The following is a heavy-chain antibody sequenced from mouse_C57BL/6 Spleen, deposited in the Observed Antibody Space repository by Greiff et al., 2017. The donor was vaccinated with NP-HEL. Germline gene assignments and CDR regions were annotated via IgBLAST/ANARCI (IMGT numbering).Heavy chain of an antibody. CDR3: ARGPITTVVAPGFAY. J-gene: IGHJ3*01. V-gene: IGHV5-4*03. CDR1: GFTFSSYA. Sequence: EVMLVESGGGLVKPGGSLKLSCAASGFTFSSYAMSWVRQTPEKRLEWVATISDGGSYTYYPDNVKGRFTISRDNAKNNLYLQMSHLKSEDTAMYYCARGPITTVVAPGFAYWGQGTLVTVSA. D-gene: IGHD1-1*01. CDR2: ISDGGSYT.